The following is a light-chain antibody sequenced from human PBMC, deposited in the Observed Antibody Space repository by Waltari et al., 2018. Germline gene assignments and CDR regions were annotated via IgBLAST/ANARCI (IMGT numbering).Light chain of an antibody. Sequence: DIVMTQSPDSLTVSLGERATINCKSYHSVLHSYNTQNYLAWYQQKPRQPPRLLIYWAYTRESGVADRFSGRGSGTDFSLTISSLQAEDVAVYYCQQYYTIPLTFGQGTRLEIK. CDR3: QQYYTIPLT. CDR1: HSVLHSYNTQNY. J-gene: IGKJ5*01. CDR2: WAY. V-gene: IGKV4-1*01.